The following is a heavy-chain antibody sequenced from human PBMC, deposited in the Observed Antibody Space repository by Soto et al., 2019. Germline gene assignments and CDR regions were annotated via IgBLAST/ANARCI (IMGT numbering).Heavy chain of an antibody. V-gene: IGHV4-61*01. Sequence: SETLSLTCTVSGGSVSSGSYYWSWIRQPPGKGLEWIGYIYYSGSTNYNPSLKSRVTISVDTSKNQFSLKLSSVTAADTAVYYCARGRVTADYWGQGTLVTASS. J-gene: IGHJ4*02. CDR1: GGSVSSGSYY. CDR2: IYYSGST. D-gene: IGHD2-21*02. CDR3: ARGRVTADY.